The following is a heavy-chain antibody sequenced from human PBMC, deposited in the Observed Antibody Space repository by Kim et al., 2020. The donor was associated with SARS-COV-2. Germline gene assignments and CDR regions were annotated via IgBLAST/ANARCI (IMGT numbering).Heavy chain of an antibody. CDR3: ARHLILTGYYKLHQNNFDY. V-gene: IGHV4-39*01. D-gene: IGHD3-9*01. Sequence: SRVTISVDTSKNQFSLRLSSVTAADTAVYYCARHLILTGYYKLHQNNFDYWGQGTLVTVSS. J-gene: IGHJ4*02.